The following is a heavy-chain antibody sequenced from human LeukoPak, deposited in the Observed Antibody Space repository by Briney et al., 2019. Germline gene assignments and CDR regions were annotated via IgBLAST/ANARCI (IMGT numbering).Heavy chain of an antibody. CDR3: LTSTRSHRFDY. CDR1: GFTFSSYW. D-gene: IGHD2-15*01. J-gene: IGHJ4*02. Sequence: GGSLRLSCAASGFTFSSYWMCWVRQAPGKGLEWVAIIKQDGSDKYYVDSVEGRFIISRDNAKDSLYLQMNSLRAEDTAVYYCLTSTRSHRFDYWGQGTLVTVSS. V-gene: IGHV3-7*01. CDR2: IKQDGSDK.